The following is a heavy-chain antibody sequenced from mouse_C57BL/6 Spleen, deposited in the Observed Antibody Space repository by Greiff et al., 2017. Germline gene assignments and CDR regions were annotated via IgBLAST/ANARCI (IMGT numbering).Heavy chain of an antibody. V-gene: IGHV14-1*01. D-gene: IGHD1-1*01. CDR2: IDPEDGDT. CDR3: TSGDYGSSYFDY. CDR1: GFNIKDYY. J-gene: IGHJ2*01. Sequence: VQLQQSGAELVRPGASVKLSCTASGFNIKDYYMHWVKQRPEQGLEWIGRIDPEDGDTEYAPKFQGKATMTAYTSSNKAYLQLSSLTSEDPAVYYCTSGDYGSSYFDYWGQGTTLTVSS.